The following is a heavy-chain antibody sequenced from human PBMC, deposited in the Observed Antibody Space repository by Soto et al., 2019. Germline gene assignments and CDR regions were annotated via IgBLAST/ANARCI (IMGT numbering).Heavy chain of an antibody. J-gene: IGHJ4*02. CDR2: ISYDGSNK. CDR1: GFTFSSYG. CDR3: ASQVEMATIGY. Sequence: SLRLSCAASGFTFSSYGMHCVRQAPGKGLEWVAVISYDGSNKYYADSVKGRFTISRDNSKNTLYLQMNSLRAEDTAVYYCASQVEMATIGYWGQGTLVTVYS. V-gene: IGHV3-30*03. D-gene: IGHD5-12*01.